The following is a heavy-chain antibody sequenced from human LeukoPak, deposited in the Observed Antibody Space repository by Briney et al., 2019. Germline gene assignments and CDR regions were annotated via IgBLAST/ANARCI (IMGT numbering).Heavy chain of an antibody. Sequence: GGSLRLSCAVSGITLSNYGMSWVRQAPGKGLEWVAGISDSGGRTNYADSVKGRFTISRDNPKNTLYLQMNSLRAEDTAVYYCAKTTEVSYGSGSPLVDYWGQGTLVTVSS. CDR1: GITLSNYG. CDR2: ISDSGGRT. J-gene: IGHJ4*02. CDR3: AKTTEVSYGSGSPLVDY. D-gene: IGHD3-10*01. V-gene: IGHV3-23*01.